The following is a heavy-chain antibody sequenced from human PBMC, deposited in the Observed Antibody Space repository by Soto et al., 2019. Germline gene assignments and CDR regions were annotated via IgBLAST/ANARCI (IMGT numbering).Heavy chain of an antibody. CDR1: GFTFSRYA. Sequence: EAQLLESGGGLVQPGGSLRLSCAASGFTFSRYAMSWVRQAPGKGLEWVSTVTGGGHTTYNADSVNGRFTISRDNSKNPLYLQMTTLRAEATAIYYCASSSGDLDVYGMDIWGPGTTVTVSS. CDR2: VTGGGHTT. V-gene: IGHV3-23*01. J-gene: IGHJ6*02. D-gene: IGHD3-10*01. CDR3: ASSSGDLDVYGMDI.